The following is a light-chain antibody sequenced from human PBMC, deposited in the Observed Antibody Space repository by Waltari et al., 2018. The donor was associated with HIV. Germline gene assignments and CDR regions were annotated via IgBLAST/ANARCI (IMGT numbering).Light chain of an antibody. CDR3: QQHFSTPWT. Sequence: DIVMTQSPDSLAVSVGERATINCKSSQNILDISNNKNYLTWYQQKPGQSPKLRIYWASTRESEVPGRFRGSRSGTGFTLTISSLQAEDVAVYYCQQHFSTPWTFGQGTKVGIK. CDR2: WAS. J-gene: IGKJ1*01. CDR1: QNILDISNNKNY. V-gene: IGKV4-1*01.